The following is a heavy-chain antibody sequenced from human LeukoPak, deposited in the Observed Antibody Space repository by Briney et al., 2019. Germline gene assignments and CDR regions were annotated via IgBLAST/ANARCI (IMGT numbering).Heavy chain of an antibody. Sequence: ASVKVSCKASGYTFTSYYMHWVRQAPGQGLEWMGWINPNSGGTNYAQKFQGRVTMTRDTSTSTAYMELSRLRSDDTAVYYCARDTDYVWGSYRPTPTFDYWGQGTLVTVSS. D-gene: IGHD3-16*02. CDR3: ARDTDYVWGSYRPTPTFDY. CDR1: GYTFTSYY. CDR2: INPNSGGT. V-gene: IGHV1-2*02. J-gene: IGHJ4*02.